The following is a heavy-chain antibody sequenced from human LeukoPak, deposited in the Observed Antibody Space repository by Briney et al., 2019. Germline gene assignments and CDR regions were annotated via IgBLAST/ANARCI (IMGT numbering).Heavy chain of an antibody. V-gene: IGHV3-23*01. CDR3: AKDFHSSGYYFEFWTFDY. J-gene: IGHJ4*02. CDR1: GFTFSSYA. CDR2: ISGSGGST. Sequence: GGSLRLSCAASGFTFSSYAMSWVRQAPGKGLEWVSAISGSGGSTYYADSVKGRFTISRDNSKKTLYLQMNSLRAEDTAVYYCAKDFHSSGYYFEFWTFDYWGQGTLVTVSS. D-gene: IGHD3-22*01.